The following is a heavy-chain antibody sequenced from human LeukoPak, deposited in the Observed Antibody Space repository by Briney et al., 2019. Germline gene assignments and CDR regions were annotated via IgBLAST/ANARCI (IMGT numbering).Heavy chain of an antibody. CDR3: AKKGGSLNPGNYFDY. J-gene: IGHJ4*02. Sequence: PGGSLRLSCVASGFTFSSYAMSWVRQAPGKGLEWVSSLSESGVATYYADSVKGRLTISRDNSKNTLYLQMNSLRAEDTAIYYCAKKGGSLNPGNYFDYWGQGTLVTVSS. D-gene: IGHD1-26*01. CDR1: GFTFSSYA. CDR2: LSESGVAT. V-gene: IGHV3-23*01.